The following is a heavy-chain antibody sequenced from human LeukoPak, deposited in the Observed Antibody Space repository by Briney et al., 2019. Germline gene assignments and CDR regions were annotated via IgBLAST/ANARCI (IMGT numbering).Heavy chain of an antibody. CDR1: GGSFSGYY. D-gene: IGHD3-10*01. J-gene: IGHJ5*02. Sequence: SETLPLTCAVYGGSFSGYYWSWIRQPPGKGLEWIGEINHSGSTNYNPSLKSRVTISVDTSKNQFSLKLSSVTAADTAVYYCARGRSVLLWFGESPKGFDPWGQGTLVTVSS. CDR3: ARGRSVLLWFGESPKGFDP. CDR2: INHSGST. V-gene: IGHV4-34*01.